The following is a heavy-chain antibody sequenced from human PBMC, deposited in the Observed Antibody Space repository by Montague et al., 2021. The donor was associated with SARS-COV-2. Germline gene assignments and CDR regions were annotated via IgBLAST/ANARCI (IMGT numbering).Heavy chain of an antibody. CDR3: VRHPHYDGLNSPPDF. Sequence: SETLSLTCTVSGVSVTDYYWSWIRQPPGKGLEWVGDVLYNKGTNFNPSLKSRVAISVDTSKNQFSLRLTSVTAADTAFYHCVRHPHYDGLNSPPDFWDQGALVTVSS. V-gene: IGHV4-59*08. D-gene: IGHD3-16*01. J-gene: IGHJ4*02. CDR1: GVSVTDYY. CDR2: VLYNKGT.